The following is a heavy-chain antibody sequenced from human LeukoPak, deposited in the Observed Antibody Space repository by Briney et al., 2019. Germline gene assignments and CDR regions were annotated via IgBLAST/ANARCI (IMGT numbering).Heavy chain of an antibody. J-gene: IGHJ5*01. CDR3: ASPGYCSSTTCSNWFES. Sequence: SETLSLTCAVSGGSLSSGGYSWSWIRQPPGKGLEWIGYIYHSGSTYYNPSLKSRVTISVDRSKNQFSLKLTSVTAADTAVYYCASPGYCSSTTCSNWFESWGQGTLVIVSS. CDR1: GGSLSSGGYS. D-gene: IGHD2-2*01. V-gene: IGHV4-30-2*01. CDR2: IYHSGST.